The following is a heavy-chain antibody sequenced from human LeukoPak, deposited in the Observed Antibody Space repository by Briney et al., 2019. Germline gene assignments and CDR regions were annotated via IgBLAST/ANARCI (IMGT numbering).Heavy chain of an antibody. CDR1: GGTFSSYA. CDR3: AREKGSTDYGMDV. J-gene: IGHJ6*04. CDR2: IIPIFGTA. D-gene: IGHD2-2*01. Sequence: SVKVSCMASGGTFSSYAVSWVRQAPGQGLEWMGGIIPIFGTANYAQKFQGRVTITADESTSTAYMELSSLRSEDTAVYYCAREKGSTDYGMDVWGKGTTVTVSS. V-gene: IGHV1-69*13.